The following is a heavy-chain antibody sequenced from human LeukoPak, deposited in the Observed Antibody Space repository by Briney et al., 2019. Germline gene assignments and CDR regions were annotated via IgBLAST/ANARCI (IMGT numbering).Heavy chain of an antibody. J-gene: IGHJ4*02. D-gene: IGHD6-13*01. CDR3: ARAIAAAGLFDY. Sequence: SETLSLTRTVSGGSISSSSYYWGWVRQPPGKGLEWIGSIYYSGSTYYNPSLKSRVTISVDTSKNQFSLKLSSVTAADTAVYYCARAIAAAGLFDYWGQGTLVTVSS. CDR1: GGSISSSSYY. CDR2: IYYSGST. V-gene: IGHV4-39*07.